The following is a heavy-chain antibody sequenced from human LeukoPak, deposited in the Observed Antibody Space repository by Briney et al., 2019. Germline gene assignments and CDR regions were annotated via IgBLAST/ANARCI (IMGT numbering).Heavy chain of an antibody. CDR3: ARENSGYDGGFDY. J-gene: IGHJ4*02. CDR1: GFTLDDYD. Sequence: PGGSLRLSCAASGFTLDDYDMNWVRQAPGKGLEWVSYITDTATTYYADSVKGRFTISRDNAKNSLFLQMNSLRAEDTAVYYCARENSGYDGGFDYWGQGTLVTVSS. CDR2: ITDTATT. D-gene: IGHD5-12*01. V-gene: IGHV3-69-1*02.